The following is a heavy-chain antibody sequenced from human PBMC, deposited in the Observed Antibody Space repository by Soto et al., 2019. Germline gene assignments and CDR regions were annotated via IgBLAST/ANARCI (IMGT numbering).Heavy chain of an antibody. J-gene: IGHJ6*03. D-gene: IGHD2-15*01. V-gene: IGHV6-1*01. CDR1: GDSVSSNSAA. CDR2: TYYRSKWYN. Sequence: PSQTLSLTCAISGDSVSSNSAAWNWIRQSPSRGLEWLGRTYYRSKWYNDYAVSVKSRITINPDTSKNQFSLQLNSVTPEDTAVYYCARDLYFSGGSCYSGGSGYMDVWGKGTTVTVSS. CDR3: ARDLYFSGGSCYSGGSGYMDV.